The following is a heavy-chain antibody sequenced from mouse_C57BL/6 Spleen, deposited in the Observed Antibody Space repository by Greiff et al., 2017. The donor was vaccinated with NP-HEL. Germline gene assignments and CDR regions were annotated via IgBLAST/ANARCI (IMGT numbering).Heavy chain of an antibody. D-gene: IGHD2-3*01. CDR3: AREGLGYYVDWFAY. CDR2: IYPRDGST. J-gene: IGHJ3*01. Sequence: QVQLQQSGPELVKPGASVKLSCKASGYTFTSYDINWVKQRPGQGLEWIGWIYPRDGSTKYNEKFKGKATLTVDTSSSTAYMELHSLTSEDSAVYFGAREGLGYYVDWFAYWGQGTLVTVSA. CDR1: GYTFTSYD. V-gene: IGHV1-85*01.